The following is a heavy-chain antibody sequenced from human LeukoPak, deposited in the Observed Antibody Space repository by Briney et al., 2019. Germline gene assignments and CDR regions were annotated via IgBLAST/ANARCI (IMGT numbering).Heavy chain of an antibody. CDR2: IYYTGST. J-gene: IGHJ4*02. CDR3: ARLRGNYFPDF. CDR1: GGSMSGYY. Sequence: KSSETLSLTCTDSGGSMSGYYWTWIRQPPGKGLEWIAYIYYTGSTNYNPSLESRVTISVDTSKNQFSLRLNSMATADTAVYYCARLRGNYFPDFWGQGTLVTVSS. D-gene: IGHD2/OR15-2a*01. V-gene: IGHV4-59*01.